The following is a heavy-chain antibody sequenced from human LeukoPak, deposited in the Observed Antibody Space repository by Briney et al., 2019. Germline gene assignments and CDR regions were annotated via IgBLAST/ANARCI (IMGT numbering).Heavy chain of an antibody. CDR1: GYTFTGYY. D-gene: IGHD5-18*01. CDR2: INPNSGGT. J-gene: IGHJ4*02. V-gene: IGHV1-2*02. Sequence: ASVTVSCKASGYTFTGYYMYWVRQAPGQGLEWVGWINPNSGGTNYAQKFQGRVTMTRDTSISTAYMELSRLRSDDTAVYYCARVYSYGPRNDYWGQGTLVTVSS. CDR3: ARVYSYGPRNDY.